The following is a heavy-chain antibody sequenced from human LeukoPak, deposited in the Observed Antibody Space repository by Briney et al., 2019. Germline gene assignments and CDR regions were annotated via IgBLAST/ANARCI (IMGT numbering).Heavy chain of an antibody. D-gene: IGHD1-26*01. CDR2: ISYDRSNK. CDR1: GFTFSSYG. V-gene: IGHV3-30*18. J-gene: IGHJ4*02. Sequence: GGSLRLSCAASGFTFSSYGMHWVRQAPGKGLEWVAVISYDRSNKYYADSVKGRFTISRDNSKNTLYLQMNSLRAEDTAVYYCAKDGGIIVGATLDYWGQGTLVTVSS. CDR3: AKDGGIIVGATLDY.